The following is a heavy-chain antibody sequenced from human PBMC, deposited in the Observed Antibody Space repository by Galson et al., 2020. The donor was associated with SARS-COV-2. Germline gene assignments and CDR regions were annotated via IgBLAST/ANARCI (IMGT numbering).Heavy chain of an antibody. Sequence: GESLKISCAASGFTFSSYWMSWVRQAPGKGLEWVANIKQDGSEKYYVDSVKGRVTMSRDNAKKSLYLQMNSLRAEDTAVYYCARKRSEYDILTGRLGDTFDIWGQGTMVTV. CDR2: IKQDGSEK. CDR3: ARKRSEYDILTGRLGDTFDI. V-gene: IGHV3-7*01. D-gene: IGHD3-9*01. J-gene: IGHJ3*02. CDR1: GFTFSSYW.